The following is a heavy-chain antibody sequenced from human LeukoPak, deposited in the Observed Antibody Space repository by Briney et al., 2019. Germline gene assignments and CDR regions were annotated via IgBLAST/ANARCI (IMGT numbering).Heavy chain of an antibody. CDR1: GFTFSSHG. Sequence: GGSLRLSCAASGFTFSSHGMNWVRQAPGKGLEWVSYINSVSTIHYADSVKGRFTISRDNAKNSVYLQMKSLRAEDTAVYYCARSVAGSFDYWGQGTLVTVSS. V-gene: IGHV3-48*01. CDR2: INSVSTI. CDR3: ARSVAGSFDY. D-gene: IGHD6-19*01. J-gene: IGHJ4*02.